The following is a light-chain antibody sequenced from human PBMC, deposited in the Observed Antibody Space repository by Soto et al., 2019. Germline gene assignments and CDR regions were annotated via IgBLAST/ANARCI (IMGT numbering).Light chain of an antibody. V-gene: IGLV2-11*01. CDR3: CSYAGSYTYVV. CDR2: DVS. Sequence: QSALTQPRSVSGSPGQSVTLSCTGTSSDVGGYNYVSWYQQHPGKAPKLMIYDVSKRPSGVPDRFSGSKSGNTASLTISGLQAEDEAEYYCCSYAGSYTYVVFGGGTKLTVL. J-gene: IGLJ2*01. CDR1: SSDVGGYNY.